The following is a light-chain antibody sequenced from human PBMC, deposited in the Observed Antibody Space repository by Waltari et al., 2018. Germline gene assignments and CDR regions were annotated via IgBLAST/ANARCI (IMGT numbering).Light chain of an antibody. J-gene: IGLJ2*01. CDR2: DVS. V-gene: IGLV2-14*01. CDR3: SSYTTISTTL. CDR1: SSDVGSYNF. Sequence: QSALAPSASVSGSPGQSITISCTGTSSDVGSYNFFSWYQHHPGKAPKLIIYDVSRWPAGVSNRFSGSKSGNTASLTISGLQAEDEADYYCSSYTTISTTLFGGGTKVTVL.